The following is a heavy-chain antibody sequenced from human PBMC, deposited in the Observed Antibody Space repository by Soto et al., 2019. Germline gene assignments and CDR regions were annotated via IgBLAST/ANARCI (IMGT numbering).Heavy chain of an antibody. CDR3: AREGVQHGSGPYYYYGMDV. D-gene: IGHD3-10*01. V-gene: IGHV3-21*01. CDR1: GFTFSSYS. J-gene: IGHJ6*02. Sequence: EVQLVESGGGLVKPGGSLRLSCAASGFTFSSYSMNWVRQAPGKGLEWVSSISSSSSYIYYADSVKGRFTISRDNAKNSLYLQMNSLRGEDTAVYYCAREGVQHGSGPYYYYGMDVWGRGTTVTVSS. CDR2: ISSSSSYI.